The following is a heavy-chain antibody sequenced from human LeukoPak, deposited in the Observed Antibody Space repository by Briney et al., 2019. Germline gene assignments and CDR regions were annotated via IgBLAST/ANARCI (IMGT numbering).Heavy chain of an antibody. D-gene: IGHD6-19*01. Sequence: GGSLRLSCAASGFTFSSHWMHWVRQAPGKGLVWVSRINSDGSSTSYADSVKGRFTISRDNAKNTLYLQMNSLRAEDTAVYYCARVRGGLVPYYWGQGTLVTVSS. CDR3: ARVRGGLVPYY. J-gene: IGHJ4*02. V-gene: IGHV3-74*01. CDR2: INSDGSST. CDR1: GFTFSSHW.